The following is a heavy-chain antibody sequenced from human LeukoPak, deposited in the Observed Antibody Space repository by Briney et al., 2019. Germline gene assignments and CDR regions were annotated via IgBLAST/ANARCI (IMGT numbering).Heavy chain of an antibody. J-gene: IGHJ4*02. CDR3: AKHLSSSAPGRAPDH. CDR1: GITFNSYA. V-gene: IGHV3-23*01. D-gene: IGHD6-13*01. Sequence: GGSLRLPCAASGITFNSYAMSWVRQAPGKGLEWVSAIDGSGTYTYYADSVKGRFTISRDNSKKTLYVQMNSLRAEDTAVYYCAKHLSSSAPGRAPDHWGQGTLVTVSS. CDR2: IDGSGTYT.